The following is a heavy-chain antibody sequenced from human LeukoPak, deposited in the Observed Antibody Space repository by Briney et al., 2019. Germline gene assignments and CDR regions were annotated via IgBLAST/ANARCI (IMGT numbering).Heavy chain of an antibody. CDR3: AREGGPYRPLDY. CDR2: INYTGRT. J-gene: IGHJ4*02. CDR1: GGSFTEYH. V-gene: IGHV4-34*01. Sequence: SETLSLTCAVYGGSFTEYHWSWIRQPPGKSLEWIGEINYTGRTHYNPSLTSRVTISIDMSERQFSLRLTSVTAADTAVYYCAREGGPYRPLDYSGQGTLVTVS. D-gene: IGHD3-16*01.